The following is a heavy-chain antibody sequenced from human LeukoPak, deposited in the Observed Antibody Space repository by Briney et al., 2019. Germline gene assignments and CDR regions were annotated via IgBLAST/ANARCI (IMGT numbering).Heavy chain of an antibody. CDR3: TRWGGSRVFDY. J-gene: IGHJ4*02. CDR1: GFTFSGSA. CDR2: IRSKANSYAT. V-gene: IGHV3-73*01. Sequence: GGSLRLYCTASGFTFSGSAMHWVRQASGKGLEWVGRIRSKANSYATAYAASVKGRFTISRDDSKNTAYLQMNSLKTEDTAVYYCTRWGGSRVFDYWGQGTLVTVSS. D-gene: IGHD1-26*01.